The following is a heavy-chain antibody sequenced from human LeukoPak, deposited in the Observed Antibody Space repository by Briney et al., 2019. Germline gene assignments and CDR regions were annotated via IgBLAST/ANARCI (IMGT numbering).Heavy chain of an antibody. CDR1: GVSFDDYY. V-gene: IGHV4-34*01. Sequence: SETLSLTCAVSGVSFDDYYGAWVRQTPGKGLEWIGEINHSGYTNDSPSLKSRVTLSIDTSRKQFSLNLRSVTVADAGIYYCTRMTAGQDYWGQGTLVTVSS. D-gene: IGHD2-21*02. CDR2: INHSGYT. CDR3: TRMTAGQDY. J-gene: IGHJ4*02.